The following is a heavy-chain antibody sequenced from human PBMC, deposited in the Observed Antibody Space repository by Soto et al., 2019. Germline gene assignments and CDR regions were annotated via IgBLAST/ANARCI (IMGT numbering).Heavy chain of an antibody. CDR3: ARDQFYYYDSSGYPDY. V-gene: IGHV4-34*01. CDR2: INHSGST. CDR1: GGSFSGYY. D-gene: IGHD3-22*01. J-gene: IGHJ4*02. Sequence: PSETLSLTCAVYGGSFSGYYWSWIRQPPGKGLEWIGEINHSGSTNYNPSLKSRVTISVDTSKNRFSLKLSSVTAADTAVYYCARDQFYYYDSSGYPDYWGQGTLVTVSS.